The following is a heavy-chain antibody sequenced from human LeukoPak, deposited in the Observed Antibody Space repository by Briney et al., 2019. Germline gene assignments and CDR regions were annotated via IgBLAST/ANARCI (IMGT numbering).Heavy chain of an antibody. Sequence: SETLSLTCTVSGGSISSYYWSWIRQPPGKGLEWIGYIYYSGSTNYNPSLKSRVTISVDTSKNQFSLKLSSVTAADTAVYYCARLTAKYGPAAAGREYFDYWGQGTLVTVSS. V-gene: IGHV4-59*12. D-gene: IGHD6-13*01. J-gene: IGHJ4*02. CDR3: ARLTAKYGPAAAGREYFDY. CDR1: GGSISSYY. CDR2: IYYSGST.